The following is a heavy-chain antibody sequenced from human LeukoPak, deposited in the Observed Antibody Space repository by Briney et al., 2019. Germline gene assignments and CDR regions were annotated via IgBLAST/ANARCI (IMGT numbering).Heavy chain of an antibody. D-gene: IGHD6-25*01. Sequence: SETLPLTCTVSGGSISSYYWSWIRQPPGNGLEWIGYIYYSGSTNYNPSLKSRVTISVDTSKNQFSLKLSSVTAADTAVYYCARVRRGYSSGWIDYWGQGTLVTVSS. CDR3: ARVRRGYSSGWIDY. CDR2: IYYSGST. J-gene: IGHJ4*02. V-gene: IGHV4-59*01. CDR1: GGSISSYY.